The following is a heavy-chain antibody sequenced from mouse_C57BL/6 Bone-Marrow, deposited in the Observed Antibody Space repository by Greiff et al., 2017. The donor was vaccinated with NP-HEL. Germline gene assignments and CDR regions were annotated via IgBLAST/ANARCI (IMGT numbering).Heavy chain of an antibody. CDR3: ARGIYYYGSSYVGWYFDV. V-gene: IGHV1-74*01. CDR2: IHPSDSDT. Sequence: VQLQQPGAELVKPGASVKVSCKASGYTFTSYWMHWVKQRPGQGLEWIGRIHPSDSDTNYNQKFKGKATLTVDKSSSTAYMQLSSLTSEDSAVYYCARGIYYYGSSYVGWYFDVWGTGTTVTVSS. D-gene: IGHD1-1*01. J-gene: IGHJ1*03. CDR1: GYTFTSYW.